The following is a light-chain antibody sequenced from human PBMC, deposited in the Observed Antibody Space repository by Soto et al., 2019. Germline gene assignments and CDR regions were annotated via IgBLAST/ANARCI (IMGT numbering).Light chain of an antibody. CDR3: QQRSDWPPL. J-gene: IGKJ4*01. V-gene: IGKV1-5*03. CDR2: RAS. Sequence: DIQMTQSPSTLSASVVDRVTITCRASQDIGTWLAWYQQKPEKAPKVLIYRASHLESGVPSRFSASGSGTEFSLTISSLEPEDFAVYYCQQRSDWPPLFGGGTKVDI. CDR1: QDIGTW.